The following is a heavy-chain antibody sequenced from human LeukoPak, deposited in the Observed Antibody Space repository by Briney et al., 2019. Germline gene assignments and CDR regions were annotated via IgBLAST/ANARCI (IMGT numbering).Heavy chain of an antibody. Sequence: GGSLRLSCAASGFTFCSYSMHWVRQAPGKGLEWVAVISYDGSNKYYADSVKGRFTISRDNSKNTLYLQMNSLRAEDTAVYYCARAALVWDIVVVVAAPLDYWGQGTLVTVSS. J-gene: IGHJ4*02. CDR3: ARAALVWDIVVVVAAPLDY. CDR1: GFTFCSYS. D-gene: IGHD2-15*01. V-gene: IGHV3-30*04. CDR2: ISYDGSNK.